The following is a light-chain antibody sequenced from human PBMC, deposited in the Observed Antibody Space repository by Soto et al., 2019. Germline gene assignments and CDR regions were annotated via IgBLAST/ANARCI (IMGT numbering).Light chain of an antibody. CDR2: WAS. V-gene: IGKV1-5*03. CDR3: QHYTTYSGT. J-gene: IGKJ3*01. Sequence: DIHMTQSPATLSASVGDRVTITCRASQSISTWLAWYQQKPGKAPKLLIYWASSLESGVPSRFNGSGSGTEFTLTISSLQPDDFATYYCQHYTTYSGTFGPGTKVDIK. CDR1: QSISTW.